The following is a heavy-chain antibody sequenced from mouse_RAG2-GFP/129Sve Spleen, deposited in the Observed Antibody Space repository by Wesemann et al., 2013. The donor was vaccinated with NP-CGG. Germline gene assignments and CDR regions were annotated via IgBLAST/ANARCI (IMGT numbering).Heavy chain of an antibody. J-gene: IGHJ2*01. Sequence: EWVATISSGGSYTYYPDSVKGRFTISRDNAKNTLYLQMSSLKSEDTAMYYCATGYYFDYWGAKGHHSHSLL. D-gene: IGHD4-1*01. CDR3: ATGYYFDY. CDR2: ISSGGSYT. V-gene: IGHV5-6*01.